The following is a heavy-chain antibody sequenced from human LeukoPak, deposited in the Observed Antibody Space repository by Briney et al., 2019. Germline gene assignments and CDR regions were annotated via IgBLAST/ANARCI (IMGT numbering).Heavy chain of an antibody. J-gene: IGHJ4*02. CDR1: GLTFSSYS. CDR3: ARALTTLTYEGY. D-gene: IGHD1-1*01. V-gene: IGHV3-21*01. Sequence: GGSVRLSCAASGLTFSSYSMNWVRQAPGKGLEWVSTISSRSSYIHYADSVKGRFTISRDNAKNSLFLQMNSLRAEDTAVYYCARALTTLTYEGYWGQGTLVTVSS. CDR2: ISSRSSYI.